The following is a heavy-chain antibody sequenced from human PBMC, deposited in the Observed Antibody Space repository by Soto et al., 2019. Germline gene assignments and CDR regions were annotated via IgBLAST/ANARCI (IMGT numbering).Heavy chain of an antibody. J-gene: IGHJ5*02. Sequence: GASVKVSCKASGYTFTSYGISWVRQAPGEGLEWMGWISAYNGNTNYAKKLQGRVTMTTDTPTSTAYMELRSLRSDDTAVYYCARDTLWCSGGSCYITRRSGRFEPSGQGIMVTVSS. V-gene: IGHV1-18*04. CDR2: ISAYNGNT. CDR1: GYTFTSYG. CDR3: ARDTLWCSGGSCYITRRSGRFEP. D-gene: IGHD2-15*01.